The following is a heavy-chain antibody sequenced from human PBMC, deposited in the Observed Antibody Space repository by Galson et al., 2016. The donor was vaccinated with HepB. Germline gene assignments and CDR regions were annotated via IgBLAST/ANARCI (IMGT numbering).Heavy chain of an antibody. J-gene: IGHJ4*02. CDR2: TSAAGGNA. Sequence: SVKVSCKASGNTFTNYYMHWVRQAPGQGLEWMGLTSAAGGNAGYAHDFQGRVTMTRDTSTSTFYMELSSLRSDDTAVYYCARDSYSGWLSPDYWGQGTRATVSS. CDR3: ARDSYSGWLSPDY. V-gene: IGHV1-46*03. CDR1: GNTFTNYY. D-gene: IGHD6-19*01.